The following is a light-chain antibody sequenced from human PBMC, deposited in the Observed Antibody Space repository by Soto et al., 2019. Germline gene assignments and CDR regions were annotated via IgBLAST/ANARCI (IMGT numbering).Light chain of an antibody. CDR2: ANS. CDR3: HSYDSRLSGYV. Sequence: QSVLTQPPSVSGAPGQRVTISCTGSSSNIGAGYVVHWYQQLPGTAPKLLIYANSNRPSGVPDRFSGSRSGTSASLAITGHQTEDEAVYYCHSYDSRLSGYVFGTGTKLTVL. V-gene: IGLV1-40*01. J-gene: IGLJ1*01. CDR1: SSNIGAGYV.